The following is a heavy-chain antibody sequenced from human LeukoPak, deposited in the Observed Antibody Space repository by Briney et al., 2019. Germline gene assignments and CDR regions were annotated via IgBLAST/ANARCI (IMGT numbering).Heavy chain of an antibody. CDR1: GYTFTDYY. V-gene: IGHV1-2*02. D-gene: IGHD3-3*02. CDR2: INPNSWDT. J-gene: IGHJ1*01. CDR3: AREDLYTYHLDF. Sequence: ASVKVSCRASGYTFTDYYLHWVRQAAGQGLEWMGWINPNSWDTDFAQKFQGRVTMTSDPSIKTVYMELSRLRSDDTAGDYCAREDLYTYHLDFWGQGTLFTVSS.